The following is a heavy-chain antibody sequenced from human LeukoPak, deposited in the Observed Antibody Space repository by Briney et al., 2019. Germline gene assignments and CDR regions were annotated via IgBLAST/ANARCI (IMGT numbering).Heavy chain of an antibody. D-gene: IGHD5-24*01. J-gene: IGHJ4*02. CDR1: GFTFSSYA. Sequence: GGSLRLSCAASGFTFSSYAMHWVRQAPGKGLEYVSAISSYGGSTYYANPVKGRFTISRDNSNNTLYLQMGSLRAEDMAVYYCARDQEMATDEHYFDYWGQGTLVTVSS. CDR2: ISSYGGST. V-gene: IGHV3-64*01. CDR3: ARDQEMATDEHYFDY.